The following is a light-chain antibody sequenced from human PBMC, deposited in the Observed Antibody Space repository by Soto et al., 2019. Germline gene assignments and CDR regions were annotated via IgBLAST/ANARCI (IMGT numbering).Light chain of an antibody. V-gene: IGKV1-39*01. CDR1: QTISSY. CDR3: QQSHSIPYT. J-gene: IGKJ2*01. Sequence: DIQMTQSPSSLSASVGDRVTITCRASQTISSYLNWYQQKPGKAPKLLIYAASSLHSGVPSRFSGSGSGTDFTLTISSLQTEDFATYYCQQSHSIPYTFGQGTKLEIK. CDR2: AAS.